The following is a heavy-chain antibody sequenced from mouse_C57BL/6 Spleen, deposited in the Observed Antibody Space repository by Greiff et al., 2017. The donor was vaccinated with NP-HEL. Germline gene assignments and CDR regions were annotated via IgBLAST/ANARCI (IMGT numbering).Heavy chain of an antibody. J-gene: IGHJ2*01. CDR1: GFTFSSYA. Sequence: EVMLVESGGGLVKPGGSLKLSCAASGFTFSSYAMSWVRQTPEKRLEWVATISDGGSYTYYPDNVKGRFTISRDNAKNNLYLQMSHLKSEDTAMYYCARDRSPLKGYFDYWGQGTTLTVSS. V-gene: IGHV5-4*01. D-gene: IGHD2-14*01. CDR3: ARDRSPLKGYFDY. CDR2: ISDGGSYT.